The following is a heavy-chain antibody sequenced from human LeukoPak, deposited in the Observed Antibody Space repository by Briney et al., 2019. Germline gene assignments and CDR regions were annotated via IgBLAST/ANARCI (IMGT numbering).Heavy chain of an antibody. J-gene: IGHJ4*02. V-gene: IGHV3-30*02. Sequence: PGGSLRLSCAASGFTFSSYSMNWVRQAPGKGLEWVAFIRYDGNNKYYADSVKGRFTISRDNSKNTLYLQMNSPRTEDTAVYYCAKDEMYFAYWGQGTLVTVSS. CDR2: IRYDGNNK. D-gene: IGHD2-8*01. CDR1: GFTFSSYS. CDR3: AKDEMYFAY.